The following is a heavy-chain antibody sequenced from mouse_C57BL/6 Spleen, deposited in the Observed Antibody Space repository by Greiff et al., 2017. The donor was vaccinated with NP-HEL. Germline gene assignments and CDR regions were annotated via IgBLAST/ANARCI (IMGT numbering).Heavy chain of an antibody. CDR3: ASPYYDYGGSWFAY. V-gene: IGHV1-64*01. J-gene: IGHJ3*01. D-gene: IGHD2-4*01. CDR1: GYTFTSYW. Sequence: QVQLQQPGAELVKPGASVKLSCKASGYTFTSYWMHWVKQRPGQGLEWIGMIHPNSGSTNYNEKFKSKATLTVDKSSSTAYMQLSSLTSEDSAVYYCASPYYDYGGSWFAYWGQGTLVTVSA. CDR2: IHPNSGST.